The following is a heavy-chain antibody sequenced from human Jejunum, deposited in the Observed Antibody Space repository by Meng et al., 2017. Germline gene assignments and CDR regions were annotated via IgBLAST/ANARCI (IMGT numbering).Heavy chain of an antibody. J-gene: IGHJ5*02. CDR3: SNYVWGSRPTGVLS. CDR1: GVSISSSHW. V-gene: IGHV4-4*02. D-gene: IGHD3-16*01. Sequence: VLLPEPGPGLVKPSGTLSLTCAVSGVSISSSHWWSWVRQPPGKGLEWIGEIFHGGSTNYNSSLKSRVSISVDKSKNQFSLELSSVTAADTAVYYCSNYVWGSRPTGVLSWGQGTLVTVSS. CDR2: IFHGGST.